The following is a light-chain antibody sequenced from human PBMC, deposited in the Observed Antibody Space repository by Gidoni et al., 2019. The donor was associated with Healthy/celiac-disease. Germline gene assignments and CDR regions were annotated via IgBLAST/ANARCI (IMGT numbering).Light chain of an antibody. CDR3: QQYYSTPRYT. CDR2: WAS. CDR1: QSVLYSSNNKNY. J-gene: IGKJ2*01. V-gene: IGKV4-1*01. Sequence: DIVMTQSPDSLAVSLGERATLNCKSSQSVLYSSNNKNYLAWYQQKPGQPPKLLIYWASTRESGVPDRFSGSGSGTDFTLTISSLQAEDVAVYYCQQYYSTPRYTFXXXTKLEIK.